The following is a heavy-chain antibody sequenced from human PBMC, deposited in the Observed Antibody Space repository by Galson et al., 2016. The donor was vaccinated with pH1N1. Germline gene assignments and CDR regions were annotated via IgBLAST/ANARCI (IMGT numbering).Heavy chain of an antibody. D-gene: IGHD4-17*01. J-gene: IGHJ3*02. CDR1: GSSFTGQW. CDR3: ARQYDFGDYRGDAFDI. V-gene: IGHV5-51*03. CDR2: VNPGGSTI. Sequence: QSGAEVKKPGESLKISCKASGSSFTGQWIAWVRQVPGKGLEWVGVVNPGGSTIRYSPPFQGQVTISSDKSINIAYLQWISLRASDTATYYCARQYDFGDYRGDAFDIWGQGTVVIVSS.